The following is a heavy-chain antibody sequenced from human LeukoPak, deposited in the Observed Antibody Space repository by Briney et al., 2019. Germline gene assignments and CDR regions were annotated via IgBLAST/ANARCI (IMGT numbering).Heavy chain of an antibody. J-gene: IGHJ4*02. V-gene: IGHV1-8*01. CDR3: ARDETAIVVVTATIDY. CDR1: GYTFTSYD. Sequence: VASVKVSCKASGYTFTSYDINWVRQATGQGLEWMGWMNPNSGNTGYAQKFQGRVTMTRNTSISTAYMELSSLRSEDTAVYYCARDETAIVVVTATIDYWGQGTLVTVSS. D-gene: IGHD2-21*02. CDR2: MNPNSGNT.